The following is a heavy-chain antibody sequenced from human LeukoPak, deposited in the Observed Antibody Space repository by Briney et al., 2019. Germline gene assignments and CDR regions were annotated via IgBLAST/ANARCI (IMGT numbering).Heavy chain of an antibody. Sequence: TSETLSLTCAVYGGSFSGYYWSWIRHPPGKGLEWIGEINHSGSTNYNPSLKSRVTISVDTSKNHFSLKLSSVTAADTAVDYCARPHRGGYSSSWSDDFDIWGQGTMVTVSS. J-gene: IGHJ3*02. CDR2: INHSGST. D-gene: IGHD6-13*01. CDR3: ARPHRGGYSSSWSDDFDI. V-gene: IGHV4-34*01. CDR1: GGSFSGYY.